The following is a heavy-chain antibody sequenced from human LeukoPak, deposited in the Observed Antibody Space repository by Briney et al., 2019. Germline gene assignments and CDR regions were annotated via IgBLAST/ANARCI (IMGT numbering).Heavy chain of an antibody. CDR3: ARVGSGYWYFNL. V-gene: IGHV3-NL1*01. CDR2: IYSGGST. Sequence: GGSLRLSCAASGFTFSSYGMHWVRQAPGKGLECVSVIYSGGSTYYADSVKGRFTISRDNAENTLYLQMNSLRAEDTAVYYCARVGSGYWYFNLWGRGTLVTVSS. CDR1: GFTFSSYG. D-gene: IGHD6-19*01. J-gene: IGHJ2*01.